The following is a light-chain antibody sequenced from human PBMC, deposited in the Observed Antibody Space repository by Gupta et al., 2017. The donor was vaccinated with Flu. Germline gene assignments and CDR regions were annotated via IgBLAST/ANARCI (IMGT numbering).Light chain of an antibody. Sequence: VTISCTGTSSDVGGDNSVSCYQQQPAKAPKLMIIDVTERPSGVPARFSGSKSGNTTSLTISGVQAEDEADYYCCSFEGIHTVWVLGGGTKLTVL. J-gene: IGLJ3*02. CDR1: SSDVGGDNS. V-gene: IGLV2-11*01. CDR2: DVT. CDR3: CSFEGIHTVWV.